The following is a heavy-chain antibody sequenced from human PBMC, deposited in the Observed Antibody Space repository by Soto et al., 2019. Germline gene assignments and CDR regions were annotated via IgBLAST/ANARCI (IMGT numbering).Heavy chain of an antibody. D-gene: IGHD7-27*01. CDR3: ARDWGV. CDR1: GFTFSSYA. V-gene: IGHV3-30-3*01. J-gene: IGHJ6*02. Sequence: GGSLRLSCAASGFTFSSYAMHWVRQAPGKGLEWVAVISYDGSNKYYADSVKGRFTISRDNSKNTLYLQMNSLRAEDTAVYYCARDWGVWGQGTTVTVSS. CDR2: ISYDGSNK.